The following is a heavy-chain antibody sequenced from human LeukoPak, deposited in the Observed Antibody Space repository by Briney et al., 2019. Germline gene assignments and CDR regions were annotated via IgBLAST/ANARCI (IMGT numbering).Heavy chain of an antibody. CDR1: GFTFSTYY. D-gene: IGHD3-10*01. J-gene: IGHJ4*02. CDR3: ARTGGVWFGELLSVAVDY. CDR2: ISSSSSYI. V-gene: IGHV3-21*01. Sequence: GGSLRLSCAASGFTFSTYYMSWVRQAPGKGLEWVSSISSSSSYIYYADSVKGRFTISRDNAKNSLYLQMNSLRAEDTAVYYCARTGGVWFGELLSVAVDYWGQGTLVTVSS.